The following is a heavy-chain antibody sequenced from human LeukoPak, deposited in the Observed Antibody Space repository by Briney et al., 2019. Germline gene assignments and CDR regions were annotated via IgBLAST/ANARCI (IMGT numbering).Heavy chain of an antibody. Sequence: PPGRSLRLSCAGSGFTFGGYGMHWFRQTPGKGLEWVAVIAYDGSRAFYADSVKGRFTISRDNSKNTMSVQMDDLRAEDTAVYYCTRYNNDHFDYWSQGTLVTVSS. CDR1: GFTFGGYG. D-gene: IGHD1-14*01. CDR2: IAYDGSRA. CDR3: TRYNNDHFDY. V-gene: IGHV3-33*01. J-gene: IGHJ4*02.